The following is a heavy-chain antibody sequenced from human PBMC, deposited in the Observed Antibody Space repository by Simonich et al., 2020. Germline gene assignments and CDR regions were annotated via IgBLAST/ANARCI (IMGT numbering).Heavy chain of an antibody. J-gene: IGHJ4*02. Sequence: QVQLVESGGGVVQPGRSLSLSCAASGFTFSSYAMPWVRQAPGKGLEWVAVISYDGSNKYYADSVKGRFTISRDNSKNTLYLQMNSLRAEDTAVYYCASPLHWGQGTLVTVSS. CDR1: GFTFSSYA. CDR2: ISYDGSNK. CDR3: ASPLH. V-gene: IGHV3-30*07.